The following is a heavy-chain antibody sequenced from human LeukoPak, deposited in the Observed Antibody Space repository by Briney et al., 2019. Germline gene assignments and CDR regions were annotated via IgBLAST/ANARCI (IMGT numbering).Heavy chain of an antibody. Sequence: GGSLRLSCVASGFTVSDHYLDWVRQAPGEGLEWVGLIRKKSDSYTTDYAASVKGRFTISRDDSTNSVYLQMSSLKSEDTAVYYCADIGSGGSNTRWGEGTVVTVST. CDR2: IRKKSDSYTT. J-gene: IGHJ1*01. D-gene: IGHD2-15*01. V-gene: IGHV3-72*01. CDR1: GFTVSDHY. CDR3: ADIGSGGSNTR.